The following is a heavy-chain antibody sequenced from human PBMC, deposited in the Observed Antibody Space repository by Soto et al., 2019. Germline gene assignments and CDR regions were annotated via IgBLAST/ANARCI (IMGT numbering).Heavy chain of an antibody. D-gene: IGHD3-16*02. V-gene: IGHV1-24*01. CDR2: FDPEDDET. CDR1: GYTLTELS. Sequence: ASVKVSCKVSGYTLTELSMHWVRQAPGKGLEWMGEFDPEDDETIYAQKFQGRITMTEATSTDTAYMEISSLRSEDTTVNYCAADPSPLYDYVWGSYRYWGQGTLVTVSS. CDR3: AADPSPLYDYVWGSYRY. J-gene: IGHJ4*02.